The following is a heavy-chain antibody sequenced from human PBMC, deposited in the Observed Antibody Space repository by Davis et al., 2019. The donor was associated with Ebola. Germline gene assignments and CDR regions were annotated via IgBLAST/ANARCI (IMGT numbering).Heavy chain of an antibody. V-gene: IGHV4-59*08. CDR3: ARRGTIDY. CDR1: GGSISSYY. Sequence: SETLSLTCTVSGGSISSYYWSWIRQPPGKGLEWIGSIYHSGSTYYNPSLKSRVTISVDTSKNQFSLKLSSVTAADTAVYYCARRGTIDYWGQGTLVTVSS. D-gene: IGHD3/OR15-3a*01. J-gene: IGHJ4*02. CDR2: IYHSGST.